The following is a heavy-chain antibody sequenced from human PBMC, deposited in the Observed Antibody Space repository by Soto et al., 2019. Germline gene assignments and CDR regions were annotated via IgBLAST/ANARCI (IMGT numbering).Heavy chain of an antibody. D-gene: IGHD6-6*01. CDR1: GFSLTKSGVG. Sequence: SGPTLVNPTPPLTLTCSFSGFSLTKSGVGVGWIRQPPGKALEWLAHIYWSGDEHYRPSLKSRLSIMKAASKNQVVLTMTNMDPVDTATYYWARGIATRPVFAFDVWGQGTMVTVAS. J-gene: IGHJ3*01. CDR2: IYWSGDE. V-gene: IGHV2-5*01. CDR3: ARGIATRPVFAFDV.